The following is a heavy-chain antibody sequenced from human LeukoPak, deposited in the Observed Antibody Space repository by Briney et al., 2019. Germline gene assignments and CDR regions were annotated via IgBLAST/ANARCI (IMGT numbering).Heavy chain of an antibody. CDR3: ARAGAAAGIFSY. J-gene: IGHJ4*02. Sequence: SETLSLTCTVSGYSISSGYYWGWIRQPPGKGLEWIGSIYHSGSTYYNPSLKSRVTISVDTSKNQFSLKLSSVTAADTAVYYCARAGAAAGIFSYWSQGTLVTVSS. D-gene: IGHD6-13*01. V-gene: IGHV4-38-2*02. CDR1: GYSISSGYY. CDR2: IYHSGST.